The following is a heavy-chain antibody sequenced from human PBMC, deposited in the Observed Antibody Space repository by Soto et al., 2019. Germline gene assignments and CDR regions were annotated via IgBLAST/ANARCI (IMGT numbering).Heavy chain of an antibody. D-gene: IGHD2-21*01. Sequence: GGSLRLSCAASGFTFSDYYMSWIRQAPGKGLEWVSYISSSSSYTNYADSVKGRFTISRDKVKNSLYLQMNSLRAEDTAVYYCARDSFQSGIFGYWGQGTLVTVSS. J-gene: IGHJ4*02. V-gene: IGHV3-11*06. CDR1: GFTFSDYY. CDR3: ARDSFQSGIFGY. CDR2: ISSSSSYT.